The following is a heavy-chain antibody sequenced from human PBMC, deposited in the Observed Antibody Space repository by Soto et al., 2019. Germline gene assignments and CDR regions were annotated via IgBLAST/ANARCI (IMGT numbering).Heavy chain of an antibody. CDR3: ARDNDYYDSSGFPPDY. CDR1: GYTFTSYG. Sequence: GASVKVSCKASGYTFTSYGISWVRQAPGQGLEWMGWISAYNGNTNYAQKLQGRVTMTTDTSTSTAYMELRSLRSDDTAVYYCARDNDYYDSSGFPPDYWGQGTLVTVS. D-gene: IGHD3-22*01. V-gene: IGHV1-18*01. CDR2: ISAYNGNT. J-gene: IGHJ4*02.